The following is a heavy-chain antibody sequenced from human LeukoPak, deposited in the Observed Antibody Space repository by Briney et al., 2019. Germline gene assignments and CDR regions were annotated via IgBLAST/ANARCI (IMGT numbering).Heavy chain of an antibody. D-gene: IGHD5-18*01. CDR2: IYYSGNP. CDR3: ASQRGYAYGFDS. Sequence: PGGSLRLSCAASGFTFSSYVMSWVRQTPGKGLEWIGHIYYSGNPTYNPSLKSRFTISVDPSKNQVTLRVRSVTTEDTAVYYCASQRGYAYGFDSWGQGTRVTVSS. CDR1: GFTFSSYV. J-gene: IGHJ4*02. V-gene: IGHV4-59*08.